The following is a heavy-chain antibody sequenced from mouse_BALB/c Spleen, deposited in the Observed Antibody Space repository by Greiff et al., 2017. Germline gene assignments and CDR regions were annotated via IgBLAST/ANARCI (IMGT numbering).Heavy chain of an antibody. J-gene: IGHJ2*01. Sequence: QVQLQQSGAELVKPGASVKLSCKTSGYTFTSYWIQWVKQRPGQGLGWIGEIFPGNGTTYYNEKFKGKATLTIDTSSSTAYMQLSSLTSEDSAVYFCASSRDYWGQGTTLTVSS. CDR3: ASSRDY. CDR2: IFPGNGTT. CDR1: GYTFTSYW. V-gene: IGHV1S132*01.